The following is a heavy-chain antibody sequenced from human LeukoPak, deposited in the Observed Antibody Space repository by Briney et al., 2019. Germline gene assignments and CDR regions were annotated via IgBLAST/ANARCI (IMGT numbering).Heavy chain of an antibody. CDR3: ARRLPPFDP. Sequence: SETLSLTCTVSGGSISSYYWSWIRQPPGKGLEWIGYIYYSGSTNYNPSLKSRVTISVDTSKNQFSLKLSSVTAADTAVYYCARRLPPFDPWGQGTLVTVSS. J-gene: IGHJ5*02. CDR1: GGSISSYY. CDR2: IYYSGST. V-gene: IGHV4-59*08.